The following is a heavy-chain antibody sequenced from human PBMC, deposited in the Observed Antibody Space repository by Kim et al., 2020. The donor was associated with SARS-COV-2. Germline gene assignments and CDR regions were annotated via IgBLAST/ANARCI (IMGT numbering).Heavy chain of an antibody. CDR3: ARLPFIVVVPAAMADV. D-gene: IGHD2-2*01. Sequence: GGSLRLSCAASGFTFSDYYMSWIRQAPGKGLEWVSYISSSGSTIYYADSVKGRFTISRDNAKNSLYLQMNSLRAEDTAVYYCARLPFIVVVPAAMADVWGKGTTVTVSS. J-gene: IGHJ6*04. CDR1: GFTFSDYY. CDR2: ISSSGSTI. V-gene: IGHV3-11*01.